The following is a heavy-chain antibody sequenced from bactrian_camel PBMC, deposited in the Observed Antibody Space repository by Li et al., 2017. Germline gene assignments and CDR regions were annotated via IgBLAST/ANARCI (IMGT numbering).Heavy chain of an antibody. CDR3: AAAVGHASDGCLSGSRSTYNY. D-gene: IGHD1*01. J-gene: IGHJ4*01. CDR1: GYTYSSRC. Sequence: VASGGGSVQAGGSLRLSCTVSGYTYSSRCWGWFRQAPGKGCEGVTTIDGGRTTRYTDSVRGRYTISKDAAKNILYLDMNDLKPKDTAMYYCAAAVGHASDGCLSGSRSTYNYWGQGTQVTVS. V-gene: IGHV3S26*01. CDR2: IDGGRTT.